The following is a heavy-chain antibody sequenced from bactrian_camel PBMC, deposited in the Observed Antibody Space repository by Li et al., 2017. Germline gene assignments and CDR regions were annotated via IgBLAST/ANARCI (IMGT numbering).Heavy chain of an antibody. CDR2: IFPFGNLT. V-gene: IGHV3S1*01. J-gene: IGHJ4*01. CDR1: GYPFNRAC. D-gene: IGHD7*01. Sequence: HVQLVESGGSSVQAGGSLKLSCVVSGYPFNRACLGWFRQAPGAEREGVAAIFPFGNLTWFADSVKGRFTISQEKSNNTLYLQLNSLRTEDTAMYYCAVATTTYSPVFGQGTQVTVS.